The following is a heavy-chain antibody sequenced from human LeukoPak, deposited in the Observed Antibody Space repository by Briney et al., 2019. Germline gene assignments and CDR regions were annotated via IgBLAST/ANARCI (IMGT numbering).Heavy chain of an antibody. J-gene: IGHJ4*02. D-gene: IGHD2-21*02. V-gene: IGHV1-69*04. CDR2: IIPILGIA. CDR3: ARDEGGGDCLFDY. CDR1: GGTFSSYA. Sequence: ASVKVSCKASGGTFSSYAISWVRQAPGQGLEWMGRIIPILGIANYAQKFQGRVTITADKSTSTAYMELSSLRSEDTAVYYCARDEGGGDCLFDYWGQGTLVTVSS.